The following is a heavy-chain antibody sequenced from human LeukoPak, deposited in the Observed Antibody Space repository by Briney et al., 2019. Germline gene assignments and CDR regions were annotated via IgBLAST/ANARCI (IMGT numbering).Heavy chain of an antibody. Sequence: ASVKVSCKASGYTFTSYGISWVRQAPGQGLEWMGWISGYKGNTNYAQKLQGRVTMTTDTSTSTAYMELRSLRSDDTAVYYCARGCYDSGGYYYYYYGMDVWGQGTTVTVSS. CDR1: GYTFTSYG. CDR2: ISGYKGNT. D-gene: IGHD3-22*01. J-gene: IGHJ6*02. CDR3: ARGCYDSGGYYYYYYGMDV. V-gene: IGHV1-18*01.